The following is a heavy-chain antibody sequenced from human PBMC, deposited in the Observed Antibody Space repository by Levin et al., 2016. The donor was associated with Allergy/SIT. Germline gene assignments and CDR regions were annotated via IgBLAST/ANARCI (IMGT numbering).Heavy chain of an antibody. J-gene: IGHJ4*02. CDR1: GGSFSGYY. CDR2: INQSGRA. V-gene: IGHV4-34*01. D-gene: IGHD2-21*01. CDR3: ARGQNGIAVVPIRY. Sequence: SETLSLTCAVYGGSFSGYYWSWIRQPPGKGLEWIGEINQSGRASYNPSLKSRVTISIDKSKNQLSLSLNSLTAADTAVYYCARGQNGIAVVPIRYWGQGTLVTVSS.